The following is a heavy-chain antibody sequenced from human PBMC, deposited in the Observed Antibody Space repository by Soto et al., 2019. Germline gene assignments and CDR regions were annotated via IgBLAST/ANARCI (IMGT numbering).Heavy chain of an antibody. V-gene: IGHV3-30*04. CDR2: ISYDGSNK. Sequence: GSLRLSCAASGFTFSSYAMHWVRQAPGKGLEWVAVISYDGSNKYYTDSVKGRFTISRDNSKNTLYLQMNSLRAEDTAVYYCARDRRIRGAFDYWGQGTLVTVSS. CDR1: GFTFSSYA. D-gene: IGHD2-15*01. CDR3: ARDRRIRGAFDY. J-gene: IGHJ4*02.